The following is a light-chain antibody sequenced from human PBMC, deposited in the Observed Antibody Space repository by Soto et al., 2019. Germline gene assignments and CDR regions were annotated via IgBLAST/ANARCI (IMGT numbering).Light chain of an antibody. V-gene: IGKV4-1*01. Sequence: DIVMTQSPDSLAVSLGERATINCKSSQSVLYSSNNKNYLAWYQQKPGQPPKLLIYWASTRESGVPDRFSGSGSGTDFTLTISSLQAEDVAVYYCHQYYTFPWTFGQGTKVDIK. CDR1: QSVLYSSNNKNY. J-gene: IGKJ1*01. CDR2: WAS. CDR3: HQYYTFPWT.